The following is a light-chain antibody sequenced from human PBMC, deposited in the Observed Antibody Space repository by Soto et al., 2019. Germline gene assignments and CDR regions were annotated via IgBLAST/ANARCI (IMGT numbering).Light chain of an antibody. V-gene: IGLV2-11*01. CDR2: DVT. Sequence: SALTQPRSVSGSPGQSVTISCTGTSSDVGGYNYVSRYQQHPGKAPKLMIYDVTTRPSGVPDRFSGSKSGNTASLTISGLQAEDEADYYCSSHAGSSVVFGTGTKVTVL. CDR1: SSDVGGYNY. J-gene: IGLJ1*01. CDR3: SSHAGSSVV.